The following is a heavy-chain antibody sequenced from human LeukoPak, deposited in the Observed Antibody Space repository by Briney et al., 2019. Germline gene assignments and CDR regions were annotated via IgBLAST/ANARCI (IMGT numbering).Heavy chain of an antibody. CDR1: GGSISSSSYY. CDR2: IYYSGST. V-gene: IGHV4-39*02. Sequence: SETLSLTCTVSGGSISSSSYYWGWIRQPPGKGLEWIGSIYYSGSTYYNPSLKSRVTISVDTSKNQFSLKLSSVTAADTAVYYCAKDLPNPGTSRHFQYWGQGTLVTVSS. CDR3: AKDLPNPGTSRHFQY. D-gene: IGHD2-8*01. J-gene: IGHJ1*01.